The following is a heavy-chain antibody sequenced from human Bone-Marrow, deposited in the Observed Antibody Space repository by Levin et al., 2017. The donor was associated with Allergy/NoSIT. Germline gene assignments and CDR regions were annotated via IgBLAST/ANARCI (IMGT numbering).Heavy chain of an antibody. CDR1: GFTFNAYA. D-gene: IGHD1-26*01. CDR2: ISGSGGST. J-gene: IGHJ4*02. V-gene: IGHV3-23*01. Sequence: LSLTCAASGFTFNAYAMSWVRQAPGKGLEWVSGISGSGGSTYYADSVKGRFTISRDNSKNTVFLQMNSPRAEDTAIYYCAKDQRGNYYVVDYWGQGTLLTVSS. CDR3: AKDQRGNYYVVDY.